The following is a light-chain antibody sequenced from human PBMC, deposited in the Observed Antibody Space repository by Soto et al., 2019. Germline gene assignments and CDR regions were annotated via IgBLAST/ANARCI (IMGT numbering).Light chain of an antibody. Sequence: EIVMTQSPATLSVSPGERATLSCRASQSVSSNLAWYQQKPRQAPRLLIYGASTRATGIPARFSGSRSGTEFTLTISSLQSEDFAVYYCQQYNNWPALTFGGGTKVEIK. CDR3: QQYNNWPALT. CDR1: QSVSSN. V-gene: IGKV3-15*01. CDR2: GAS. J-gene: IGKJ4*01.